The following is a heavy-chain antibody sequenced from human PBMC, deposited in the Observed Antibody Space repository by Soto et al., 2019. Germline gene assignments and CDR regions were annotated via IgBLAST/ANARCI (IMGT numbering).Heavy chain of an antibody. D-gene: IGHD2-15*01. CDR2: INPSGGST. J-gene: IGHJ4*02. CDR1: GYTFTSYY. V-gene: IGHV1-46*01. CDR3: ARVWRYCSGGSCSPLGY. Sequence: QVQLVQSGAEVKKPGASVKVSCKASGYTFTSYYMHWVRQAPGQGLEWRGIINPSGGSTSYAQKFQGRVTMTRDTSTSTVYMELSSLRSEDTAVYYCARVWRYCSGGSCSPLGYWGQGTLVTVSS.